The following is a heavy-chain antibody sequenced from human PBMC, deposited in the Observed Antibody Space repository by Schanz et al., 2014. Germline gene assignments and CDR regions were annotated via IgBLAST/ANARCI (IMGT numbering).Heavy chain of an antibody. Sequence: EEQLLQSGGGLVQPGGSLRLSCAASGFTFSSYAMHWVRQAPGKGLEWVSALSGSGGSTYYADSVKGRFTISRDSGQNSLYLQMNSPRAGDTAVYYCARGTDWNLHYWGQGALVTVSS. CDR1: GFTFSSYA. D-gene: IGHD1-1*01. CDR2: LSGSGGST. J-gene: IGHJ4*02. V-gene: IGHV3-23*01. CDR3: ARGTDWNLHY.